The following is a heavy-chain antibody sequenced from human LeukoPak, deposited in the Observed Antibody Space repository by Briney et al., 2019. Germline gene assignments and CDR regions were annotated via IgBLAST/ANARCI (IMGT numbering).Heavy chain of an antibody. V-gene: IGHV4-4*07. CDR3: ASGPRIEAGDTVDY. J-gene: IGHJ4*02. CDR2: IHASGDT. D-gene: IGHD6-13*01. CDR1: GDSIISYY. Sequence: SETLSLTCTVSGDSIISYYCSWVRQPAGKGLEWAWLIHASGDTNYNPSLKRRVTMSVDTSMNQFSLKLRSLTAADTAVYDCASGPRIEAGDTVDYWGQGTLVTVSS.